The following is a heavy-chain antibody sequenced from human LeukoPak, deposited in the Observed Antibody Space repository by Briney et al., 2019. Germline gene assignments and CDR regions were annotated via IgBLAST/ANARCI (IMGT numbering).Heavy chain of an antibody. D-gene: IGHD3-10*01. Sequence: PSETLSLTCTVSGASVTAYLWSWIRQPAGQGLEWIGSIYYSGSTYYNPSLKSRVTISVDTSKNQFSLKLSSVTAADTAVYYCARRWYYGSGSYGHYYFDYWGQGTLVTVSS. J-gene: IGHJ4*02. CDR3: ARRWYYGSGSYGHYYFDY. V-gene: IGHV4-59*05. CDR1: GASVTAYL. CDR2: IYYSGST.